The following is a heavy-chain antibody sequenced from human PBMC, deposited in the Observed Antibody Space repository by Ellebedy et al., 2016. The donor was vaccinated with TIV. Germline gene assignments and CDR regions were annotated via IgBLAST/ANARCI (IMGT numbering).Heavy chain of an antibody. CDR1: GFTFSSHD. CDR3: ARAKSGFDY. D-gene: IGHD4/OR15-4a*01. J-gene: IGHJ4*02. CDR2: ITSAGDT. V-gene: IGHV3-13*01. Sequence: GESLKISCAASGFTFSSHDMHWVRQPTGKGLEWVSGITSAGDTYYLSTVKGRFIISRDSAKNASYLQMNSLRAEDTAVYYCARAKSGFDYWGQGALATVSS.